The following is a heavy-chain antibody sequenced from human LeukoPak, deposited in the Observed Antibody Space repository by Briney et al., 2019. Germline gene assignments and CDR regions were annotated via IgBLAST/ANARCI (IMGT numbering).Heavy chain of an antibody. CDR2: ISGNGGST. J-gene: IGHJ4*02. V-gene: IGHV3-23*01. D-gene: IGHD6-19*01. CDR1: GFTFSSYA. Sequence: PGGSLRLSCAASGFTFSSYAMSWVRQAPGKGLEWVSFISGNGGSTYYADYVKGRFTISRDNLKNTLYVQMNSLRAEDTAVYYCAKANSGWYFDPFDYWGQGTLVTVSS. CDR3: AKANSGWYFDPFDY.